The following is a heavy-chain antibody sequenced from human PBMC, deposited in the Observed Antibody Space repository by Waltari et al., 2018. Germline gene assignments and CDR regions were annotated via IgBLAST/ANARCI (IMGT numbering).Heavy chain of an antibody. D-gene: IGHD1-26*01. CDR1: GFTSTDHY. CDR3: VRDKSGGYYDY. J-gene: IGHJ4*02. CDR2: IRNRARSFTT. V-gene: IGHV3-72*01. Sequence: EVQVVESGGGLVQPGGSRSLSCAASGFTSTDHYMDWVRQAPGEGLEWVGLIRNRARSFTTDYAASVEGRFAISRDDSKNLLYLQMNSLKTEDTAVYYCVRDKSGGYYDYWGQGTLVTVSS.